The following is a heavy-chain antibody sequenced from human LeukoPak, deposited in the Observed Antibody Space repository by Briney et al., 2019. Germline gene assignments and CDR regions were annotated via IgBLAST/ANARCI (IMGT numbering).Heavy chain of an antibody. J-gene: IGHJ4*02. D-gene: IGHD6-13*01. CDR1: GFTFSSYA. CDR3: ARERRGGSSWYVSYYFDY. CDR2: ISSIGSTI. V-gene: IGHV3-48*04. Sequence: GGSLRLSCAASGFTFSSYAMSWVRQAPGKGLEWVSYISSIGSTIYYADSVKGRFTISRDNAKNSLYLQMNSLRAEDTAVYYCARERRGGSSWYVSYYFDYWGQGTLVTVSS.